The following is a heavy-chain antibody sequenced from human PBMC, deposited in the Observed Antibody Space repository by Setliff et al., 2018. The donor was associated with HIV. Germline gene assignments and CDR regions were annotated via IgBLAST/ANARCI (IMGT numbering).Heavy chain of an antibody. CDR1: GGTFSSYA. V-gene: IGHV1-69*10. D-gene: IGHD6-13*01. Sequence: ASVKVSCKASGGTFSSYAISWVRQAPGQGLEWMGGIIPILGIANYAQKFQGRVTITADKSTSTAYMELSSLRSEDTAVYYCARGYSSSWYENNWFDPWGQGTLVTVSS. CDR2: IIPILGIA. CDR3: ARGYSSSWYENNWFDP. J-gene: IGHJ5*02.